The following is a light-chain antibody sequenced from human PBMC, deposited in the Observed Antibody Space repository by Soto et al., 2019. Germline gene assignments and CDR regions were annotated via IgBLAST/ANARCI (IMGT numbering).Light chain of an antibody. V-gene: IGKV3-20*01. CDR3: QQYGSSPPYT. Sequence: EIVLTQSPGTLSLSPGERATLSCRASQSVSSSYLAWYQQKPGQAPRLLIYGASSRATGIPDRFIGSGSGTDFTLTISRLEPEDFAVYYCQQYGSSPPYTCGQGTKLESK. CDR2: GAS. J-gene: IGKJ2*01. CDR1: QSVSSSY.